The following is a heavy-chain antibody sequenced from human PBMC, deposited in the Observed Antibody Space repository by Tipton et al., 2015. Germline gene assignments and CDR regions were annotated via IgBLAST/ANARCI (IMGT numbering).Heavy chain of an antibody. CDR3: ARESVGGGLAAFDI. CDR2: IGTAGDT. Sequence: SLRLSCAASGFTFSSSMHWVRQTTGKGLEWVSAIGTAGDTYYAGSVKGRFTISREDAKNSLYLQMNSLRAGDTAVYYCARESVGGGLAAFDIWGHGTMVTVSS. D-gene: IGHD3-16*01. J-gene: IGHJ3*02. V-gene: IGHV3-13*01. CDR1: GFTFSSS.